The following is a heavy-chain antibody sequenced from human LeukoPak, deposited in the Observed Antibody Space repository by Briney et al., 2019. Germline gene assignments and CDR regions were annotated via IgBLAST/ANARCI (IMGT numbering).Heavy chain of an antibody. Sequence: GASVKVSCKASGYTFTSYDINWVRQATGQGLEWMGWMNPNSGNTGYAQKFQGRVTITRNTSISTAYMELSSLRSEDTAVYYCARGPRITIFGVVTLYXYYXXXXVXXXGTXVTX. CDR3: ARGPRITIFGVVTLYXYYXXXXV. D-gene: IGHD3-3*01. J-gene: IGHJ6*02. V-gene: IGHV1-8*03. CDR2: MNPNSGNT. CDR1: GYTFTSYD.